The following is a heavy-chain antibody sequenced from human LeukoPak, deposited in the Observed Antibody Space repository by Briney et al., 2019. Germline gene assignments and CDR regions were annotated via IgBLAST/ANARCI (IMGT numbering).Heavy chain of an antibody. CDR1: GYTFTSYA. CDR3: ARALSDDSSPDAFDI. D-gene: IGHD3-22*01. V-gene: IGHV1-3*01. J-gene: IGHJ3*02. Sequence: ASVKVSCKASGYTFTSYAMHWVRQAPGQGLEWVGWISAYSGDTNYAQKFQGRVTITADKSTSTAYMELSSLRSEDTAVYYCARALSDDSSPDAFDIWGQGTMVTVSS. CDR2: ISAYSGDT.